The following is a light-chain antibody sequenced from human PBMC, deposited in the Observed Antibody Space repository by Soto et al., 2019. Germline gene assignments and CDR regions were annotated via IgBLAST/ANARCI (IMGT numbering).Light chain of an antibody. V-gene: IGLV3-21*02. Sequence: SYELTQPPSVSVAPGQTARITCGGTNIGSKSVHWYQQKPRQAPVLVVYDDSDRPSGIPERSSGSNSGNTATLTISRVEAGDEADYYCQVWDSSSDHVVFGGGTKLTVL. J-gene: IGLJ2*01. CDR1: NIGSKS. CDR3: QVWDSSSDHVV. CDR2: DDS.